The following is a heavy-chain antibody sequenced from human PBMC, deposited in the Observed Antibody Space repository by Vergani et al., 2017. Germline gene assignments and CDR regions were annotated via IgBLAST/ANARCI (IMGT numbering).Heavy chain of an antibody. J-gene: IGHJ6*02. Sequence: EVQLVESGGGLIHPGGSLRLSCEGSGFSFSGYWMHWVRQSPEKGLVWVSRIKSDGSITNYADSVKGRFTISRDNAKNTLYLKMNSLRGDDPAIYFCANAVIAGNVGVAYFGMDVWGRGTTVTVSS. D-gene: IGHD2/OR15-2a*01. CDR2: IKSDGSIT. CDR3: ANAVIAGNVGVAYFGMDV. CDR1: GFSFSGYW. V-gene: IGHV3-74*01.